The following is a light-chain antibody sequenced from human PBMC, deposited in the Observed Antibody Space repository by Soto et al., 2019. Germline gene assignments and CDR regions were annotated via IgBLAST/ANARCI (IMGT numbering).Light chain of an antibody. CDR1: SSDIGAYRL. Sequence: QSALTQPASVSESPGQSITISCTGTSSDIGAYRLVSWYQQHPGKPPKLLIYEVSNRPSGISNRFSGSKSANTASLTISGLQAEDEADYYCSSYTSSSTPYVVFGGGTKL. CDR2: EVS. V-gene: IGLV2-14*01. J-gene: IGLJ2*01. CDR3: SSYTSSSTPYVV.